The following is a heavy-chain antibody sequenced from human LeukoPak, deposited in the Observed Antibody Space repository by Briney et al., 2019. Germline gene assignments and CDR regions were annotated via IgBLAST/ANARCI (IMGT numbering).Heavy chain of an antibody. CDR2: IYYSGST. Sequence: SETLSLTCAVSGGSISSGGYPWSWIRQPPGKGLEWIGYIYYSGSTYYNPSLKSRVTISVDTSKNQFSLKLSSVTAADTAVYYCARGDYYGSGTLDYWGQGTLVTVSS. D-gene: IGHD3-10*01. J-gene: IGHJ4*02. CDR1: GGSISSGGYP. V-gene: IGHV4-30-4*07. CDR3: ARGDYYGSGTLDY.